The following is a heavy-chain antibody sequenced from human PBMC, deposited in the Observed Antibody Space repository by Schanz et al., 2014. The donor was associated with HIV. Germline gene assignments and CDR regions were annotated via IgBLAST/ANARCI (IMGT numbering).Heavy chain of an antibody. V-gene: IGHV4-34*01. Sequence: QVHLQQWGAGLLKPSETLSLTCAVYNGSFSGYYWSWIRQSPGKGLEWIGEIYQSGGTDYSPSFKSRITMSLDTSKNQVSLNLRFVTAADTAVYYCGRGTDDFPPDSWGQGTQVIVSS. J-gene: IGHJ4*02. D-gene: IGHD3-3*01. CDR2: IYQSGGT. CDR3: GRGTDDFPPDS. CDR1: NGSFSGYY.